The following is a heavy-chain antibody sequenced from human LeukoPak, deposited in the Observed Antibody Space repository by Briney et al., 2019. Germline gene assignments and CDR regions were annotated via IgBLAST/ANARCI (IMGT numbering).Heavy chain of an antibody. D-gene: IGHD4-17*01. J-gene: IGHJ4*02. CDR3: ARGVTPTVTPFDY. CDR1: GGSISSYY. Sequence: SETLSLTCTVSGGSISSYYWSWIRQHPGKGLEWIGYIYYSGSTYYNPSLKSRVTISVDTSKNQFSLKLSSVTAADTAVYYCARGVTPTVTPFDYWGQGTLVTVSS. CDR2: IYYSGST. V-gene: IGHV4-59*06.